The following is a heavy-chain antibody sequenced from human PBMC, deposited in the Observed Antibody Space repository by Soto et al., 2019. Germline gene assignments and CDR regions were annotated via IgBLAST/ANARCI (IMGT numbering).Heavy chain of an antibody. J-gene: IGHJ5*02. CDR2: IFYLGSS. Sequence: SETLSLTCTVSGDSIISSDFYWGWVRQPPGKGLEWIGSIFYLGSSYYNPSLRSRVTMSVDTSKNQFSLRLRSVTAADTALYFCARHSLALRKNNWFDPWGQGIMVTVSS. CDR3: ARHSLALRKNNWFDP. CDR1: GDSIISSDFY. D-gene: IGHD3-3*02. V-gene: IGHV4-39*01.